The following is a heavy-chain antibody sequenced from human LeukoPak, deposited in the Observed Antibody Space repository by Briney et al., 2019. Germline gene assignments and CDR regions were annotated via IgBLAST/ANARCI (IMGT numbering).Heavy chain of an antibody. V-gene: IGHV4-34*01. CDR3: ARHHSSAYPFDY. J-gene: IGHJ4*02. CDR2: INHSGST. Sequence: SETLSLTCAVYGGSFSGYYWSWIRQPPGKGLEWIGEINHSGSTNYNPSLKSRVTISVDTSKNQFPLKLTSMTAADTGLYYCARHHSSAYPFDYWGQGTLVTVSS. CDR1: GGSFSGYY. D-gene: IGHD3-22*01.